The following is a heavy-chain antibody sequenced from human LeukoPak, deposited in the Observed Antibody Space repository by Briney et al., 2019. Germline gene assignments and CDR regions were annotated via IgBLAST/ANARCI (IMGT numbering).Heavy chain of an antibody. V-gene: IGHV3-30-3*01. D-gene: IGHD2-2*01. J-gene: IGHJ4*02. CDR1: GFTFSSYA. CDR2: ISYDGSNK. CDR3: AKDQGVPADY. Sequence: PGGSLRLSCAASGFTFSSYAMHWVRQAPGKGLEWVAVISYDGSNKYYADSVKGRFTISRDNSKNTLYLQMDSLRAEDTAVYYCAKDQGVPADYWGQGTLVTVSS.